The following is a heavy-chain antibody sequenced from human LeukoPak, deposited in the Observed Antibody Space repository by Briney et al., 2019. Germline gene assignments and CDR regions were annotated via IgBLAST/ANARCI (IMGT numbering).Heavy chain of an antibody. V-gene: IGHV1-69*13. CDR1: GGTFSSYA. J-gene: IGHJ5*02. CDR2: IIPIFGTA. D-gene: IGHD3-16*01. CDR3: AREVRGMPNWFDP. Sequence: ASVKVSCKASGGTFSSYAISWVRQAPGQGLEWMGGIIPIFGTANYAQQFQGRVTITADESTSTAYMELSSLRSEDTAVYYCAREVRGMPNWFDPWGQGTLVTVSS.